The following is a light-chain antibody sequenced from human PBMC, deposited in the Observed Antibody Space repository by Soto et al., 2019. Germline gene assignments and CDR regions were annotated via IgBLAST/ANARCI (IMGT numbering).Light chain of an antibody. CDR1: QSVSDN. J-gene: IGKJ1*01. CDR3: QQYNNWFGT. Sequence: EILMTQSPATLSVSPGERATLSSRASQSVSDNLAWYQQKPGQAPRLLIYAASTRATGIPARFSGSGSGTEFTLTISSLQSEDSAVYYCQQYNNWFGTFGQGTKVDIK. V-gene: IGKV3-15*01. CDR2: AAS.